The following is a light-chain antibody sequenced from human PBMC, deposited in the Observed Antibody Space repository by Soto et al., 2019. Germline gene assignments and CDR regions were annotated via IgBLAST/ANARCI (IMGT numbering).Light chain of an antibody. CDR2: LSSDGSH. J-gene: IGLJ2*01. Sequence: QAVGTQSPSASASLGASVKLTCTLSSGHSSYAIAWHQQQPEKGPRYLMNLSSDGSHSKGDGIPDRFSGSSSGAERYLTISSLQSEDEADYYCQTWDTGARVVFGGGTKVTVL. CDR1: SGHSSYA. V-gene: IGLV4-69*01. CDR3: QTWDTGARVV.